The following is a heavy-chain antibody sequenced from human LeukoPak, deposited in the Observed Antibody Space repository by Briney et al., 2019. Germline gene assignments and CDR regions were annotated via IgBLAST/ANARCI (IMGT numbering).Heavy chain of an antibody. V-gene: IGHV4-39*01. CDR3: ARGYRTYYDSSGYYDDFFDY. CDR2: IYYSGST. D-gene: IGHD3-22*01. Sequence: SETLSLTCTVSGGSISSSSYSWGWIRQPPGKGLEWIGSIYYSGSTYYNPSLKSRVTISVDTSKNQFSLKLSSVTAADTAVYYCARGYRTYYDSSGYYDDFFDYWGQGTLVTVSS. CDR1: GGSISSSSYS. J-gene: IGHJ4*02.